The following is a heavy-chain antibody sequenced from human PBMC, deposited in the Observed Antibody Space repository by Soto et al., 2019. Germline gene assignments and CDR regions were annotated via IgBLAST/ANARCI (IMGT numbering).Heavy chain of an antibody. J-gene: IGHJ6*02. CDR3: GRGYCTSTTCHGAHYHLDV. Sequence: GGSLRLPCATSGFTFSDHYLEWVRQAPGKGPEWVGRTATKADSFTTGYGESVKGRFTISRDDSKNSLYLQMNSLKTEDTAVYYCGRGYCTSTTCHGAHYHLDVWGQGTTVTVSS. CDR2: TATKADSFTT. CDR1: GFTFSDHY. V-gene: IGHV3-72*01. D-gene: IGHD2-2*01.